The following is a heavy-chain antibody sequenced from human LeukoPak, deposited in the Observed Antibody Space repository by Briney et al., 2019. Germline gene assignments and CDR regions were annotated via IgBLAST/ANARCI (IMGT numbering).Heavy chain of an antibody. Sequence: PSETLSLTCTVSGGSISSYYWSWIRQPPGKGLEWIGYIYYSGSTNYNPSLKGRVTISVDTSKNQFSLKLSSVTAADTAVYYCARVYETRGYSSSWTFDYWGQGTLVTVSS. J-gene: IGHJ4*02. CDR1: GGSISSYY. D-gene: IGHD6-13*01. CDR2: IYYSGST. CDR3: ARVYETRGYSSSWTFDY. V-gene: IGHV4-59*01.